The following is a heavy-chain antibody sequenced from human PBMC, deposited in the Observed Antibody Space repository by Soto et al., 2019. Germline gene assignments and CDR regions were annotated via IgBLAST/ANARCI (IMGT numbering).Heavy chain of an antibody. CDR1: GFTFSSYG. J-gene: IGHJ4*02. V-gene: IGHV3-33*01. D-gene: IGHD1-7*01. CDR3: ARDGVTGTTRVFDY. Sequence: QVQLVESGGGVVQPGRSLRLSCAASGFTFSSYGMHWVRQAPGKGLEWVAVIWYDGSNKYYADSVKGRFTISRDNSKNTLYLQMISLRAEDTAVYYCARDGVTGTTRVFDYWGQGTLVTVSS. CDR2: IWYDGSNK.